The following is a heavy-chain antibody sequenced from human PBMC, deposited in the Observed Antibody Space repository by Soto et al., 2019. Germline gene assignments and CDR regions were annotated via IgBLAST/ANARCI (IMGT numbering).Heavy chain of an antibody. J-gene: IGHJ6*03. CDR1: GFTFSSYG. D-gene: IGHD2-2*01. V-gene: IGHV3-30*18. Sequence: PGGSLRLSCAASGFTFSSYGMHWVRQAPGKGLEWVAVISYDGSNKYYADSVKGRFTISRDNSKNTLYLQMNSLRAEDTAVYYCAKDRRGEYQLLRYYYYYYMDVWGKGTTVTVSS. CDR2: ISYDGSNK. CDR3: AKDRRGEYQLLRYYYYYYMDV.